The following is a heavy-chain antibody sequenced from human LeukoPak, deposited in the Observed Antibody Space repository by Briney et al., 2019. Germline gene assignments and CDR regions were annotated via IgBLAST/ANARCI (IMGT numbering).Heavy chain of an antibody. J-gene: IGHJ4*02. D-gene: IGHD3-22*01. V-gene: IGHV1-69*13. CDR2: IIPIFGTA. Sequence: ASVKVSCKASGGTFSSYAISWVRQAPGQGLEWMGGIIPIFGTANYAQKFQGRVTITADESTSTAYMELSSLRSEDTAVYYCARDRYYYDSSGYYFFDYWGQGTLVTVSS. CDR1: GGTFSSYA. CDR3: ARDRYYYDSSGYYFFDY.